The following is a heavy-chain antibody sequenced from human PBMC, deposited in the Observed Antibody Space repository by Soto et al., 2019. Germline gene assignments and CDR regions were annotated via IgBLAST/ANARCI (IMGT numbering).Heavy chain of an antibody. CDR2: ISSSSQNI. J-gene: IGHJ6*03. V-gene: IGHV3-48*01. D-gene: IGHD3-10*01. CDR1: EFTFSTYA. Sequence: EVQLVESGGGLVQPGGSLRLSCAASEFTFSTYAMNWVRQAPGKGLEWVSYISSSSQNIRYADSVKGRFTISRDNAKNSPYLQMISLRAEDTAVYYCARDQSRGQVFYYYMDVWGKGATVTVSS. CDR3: ARDQSRGQVFYYYMDV.